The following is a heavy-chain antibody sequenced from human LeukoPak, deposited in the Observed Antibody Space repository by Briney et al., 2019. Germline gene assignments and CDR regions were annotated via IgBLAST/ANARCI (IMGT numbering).Heavy chain of an antibody. Sequence: ASVKVSCKVSGNTLTDLSIHWVRQAPEKGLDWMGGFDPEDAEVIYAEKFQDRVTMTEDPSTDTAYLELSSLRAEDTAVYYCAKDKGIAVANFDYWGQGTLVTVSS. D-gene: IGHD6-19*01. V-gene: IGHV1-24*01. CDR2: FDPEDAEV. J-gene: IGHJ4*02. CDR1: GNTLTDLS. CDR3: AKDKGIAVANFDY.